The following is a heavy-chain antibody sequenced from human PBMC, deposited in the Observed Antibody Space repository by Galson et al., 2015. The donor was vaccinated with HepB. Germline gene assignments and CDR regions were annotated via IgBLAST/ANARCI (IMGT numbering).Heavy chain of an antibody. D-gene: IGHD3-16*01. CDR1: GFTFSRYW. Sequence: SLRLSCAASGFTFSRYWMNWVRQAPGKGLVWVSRINNDGSSTHYADSVKGRFSISRDNAKNTVYLQMNSLRAEDTAVYYCAREGYGLVWGSFPAYYLDNWGQGTLVTVSS. CDR2: INNDGSST. J-gene: IGHJ4*02. V-gene: IGHV3-74*01. CDR3: AREGYGLVWGSFPAYYLDN.